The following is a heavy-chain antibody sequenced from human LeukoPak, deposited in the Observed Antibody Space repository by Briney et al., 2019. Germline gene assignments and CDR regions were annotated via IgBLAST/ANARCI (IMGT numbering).Heavy chain of an antibody. J-gene: IGHJ4*02. Sequence: GAPVKVSCKASGYTFTGYYIHWVRQAPGQGLEWMGWINPNSGDTNYAPKFQGRVTMTRDTSISTAYMELRSLRADDTAVYYCARGGHYDFWSGPPDYWGQGTLVTVSS. CDR1: GYTFTGYY. D-gene: IGHD3-3*01. V-gene: IGHV1-2*02. CDR3: ARGGHYDFWSGPPDY. CDR2: INPNSGDT.